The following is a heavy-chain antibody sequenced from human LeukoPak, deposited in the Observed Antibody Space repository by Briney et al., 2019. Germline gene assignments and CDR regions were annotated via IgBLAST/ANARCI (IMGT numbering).Heavy chain of an antibody. CDR1: GYTFIGYY. J-gene: IGHJ4*02. CDR2: IIPNSGDT. CDR3: ARDQVVRGDDLDY. D-gene: IGHD3-10*01. V-gene: IGHV1-2*02. Sequence: GASVKVSCKASGYTFIGYYIHWVRQAPGQGLEWMGWIIPNSGDTNYAQKFQGRVTMTRDTSISTAYRELSSLRSDDTAVYYCARDQVVRGDDLDYWGQGTLVTVSS.